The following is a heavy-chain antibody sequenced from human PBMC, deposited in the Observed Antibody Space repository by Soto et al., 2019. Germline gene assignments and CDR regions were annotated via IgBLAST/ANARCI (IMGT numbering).Heavy chain of an antibody. V-gene: IGHV4-39*01. CDR1: GGSISSSSYY. CDR3: ARLEATRVRSLWFGEHKGFDP. D-gene: IGHD3-10*01. CDR2: IYYSGST. Sequence: QLQLQESGPGLVKPSETLSLTCTVSGGSISSSSYYWGWIRQPPGKGLEWIGSIYYSGSTYYNPSLNSRVTISVDTSKNQFSLKLSSVTAADTAVYYCARLEATRVRSLWFGEHKGFDPWGQGTLVTVSS. J-gene: IGHJ5*02.